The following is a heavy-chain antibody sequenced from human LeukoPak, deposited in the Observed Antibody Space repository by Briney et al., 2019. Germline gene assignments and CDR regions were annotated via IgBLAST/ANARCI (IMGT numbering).Heavy chain of an antibody. CDR3: ARRVGRWFGERAYYYNYMDV. Sequence: SETLSLTCTVSGGSISSYYWTWIRQPPGKGLEWIGEINHRRSTKYSPSLKSRVTISVDTSKNQFSLRLSSVTAADTAVYYCARRVGRWFGERAYYYNYMDVWGKGTTVTISS. CDR2: INHRRST. V-gene: IGHV4-34*01. CDR1: GGSISSYY. J-gene: IGHJ6*03. D-gene: IGHD3-10*01.